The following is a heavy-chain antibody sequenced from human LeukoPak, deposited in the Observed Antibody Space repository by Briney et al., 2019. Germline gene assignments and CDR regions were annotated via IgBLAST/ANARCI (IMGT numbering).Heavy chain of an antibody. J-gene: IGHJ5*02. CDR2: IYHSGST. Sequence: PSETLSLTSAVSGGSISSSNWWSWVRQPPGKGLEWIGEIYHSGSTNYNPSLKSRVTISVDKSKNQFSLKLSSVTAADTAVYYCAREGAQGYCSSTSCQNWFDPWGQGTLVTVSS. CDR3: AREGAQGYCSSTSCQNWFDP. D-gene: IGHD2-2*01. V-gene: IGHV4-4*02. CDR1: GGSISSSNW.